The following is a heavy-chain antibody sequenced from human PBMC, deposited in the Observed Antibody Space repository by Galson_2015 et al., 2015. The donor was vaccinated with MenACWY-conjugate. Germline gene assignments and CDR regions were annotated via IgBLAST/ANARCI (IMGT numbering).Heavy chain of an antibody. V-gene: IGHV3-23*01. CDR3: AKEQAYYDFWSGYSTDAFDI. CDR1: GFTFSSYA. D-gene: IGHD3-3*01. CDR2: ISGSGGST. Sequence: SLRLSCAASGFTFSSYAMSWVRQAPGKGLEWVSAISGSGGSTYYADSVKGRFTISRDNSKNTLYLQMNSLRAEDTAVYYCAKEQAYYDFWSGYSTDAFDIWGQGTMVTVSS. J-gene: IGHJ3*02.